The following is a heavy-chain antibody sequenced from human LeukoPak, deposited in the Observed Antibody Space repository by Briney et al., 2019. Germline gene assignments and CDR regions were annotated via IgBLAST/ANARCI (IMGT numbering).Heavy chain of an antibody. CDR1: GFTFSIYA. V-gene: IGHV3-21*01. Sequence: PGGSLRLSCAASGFTFSIYAMSWVRQAPGKGLEWVSSISSSSSYIYYADSVKGRFTISRDNAKNTLFLQMNSLRVEDTAVYYCVRDLELVYYDSSAYEYWGQGNLVTVSA. D-gene: IGHD3-22*01. J-gene: IGHJ4*02. CDR3: VRDLELVYYDSSAYEY. CDR2: ISSSSSYI.